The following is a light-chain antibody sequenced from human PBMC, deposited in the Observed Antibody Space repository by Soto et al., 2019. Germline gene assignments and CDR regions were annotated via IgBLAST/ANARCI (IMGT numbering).Light chain of an antibody. V-gene: IGLV2-14*01. Sequence: QSALTQPASVSGSPGQSITISCTGTSRDVGSYNYVSWYQQHPDKAPKLMIYEVSNRPSGISNRFSGSKSGNTASLTISGLQAEDEADYYCSSYTSSVTLVFGTGTKVTVL. CDR2: EVS. CDR1: SRDVGSYNY. CDR3: SSYTSSVTLV. J-gene: IGLJ1*01.